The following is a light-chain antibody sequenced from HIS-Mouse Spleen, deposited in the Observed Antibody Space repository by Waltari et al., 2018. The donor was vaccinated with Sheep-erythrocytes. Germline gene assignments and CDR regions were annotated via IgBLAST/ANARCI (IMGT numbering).Light chain of an antibody. V-gene: IGKV3-20*01. J-gene: IGKJ1*01. Sequence: EIVLTQSPGTLSLSPGERATLSCRASQSVSRSYLAWYPQRPGQAPRLLSSGASSRAPGIPDRFSGNGSGTDFTLTISRLEPEDFALYYCKQYGSSPWTFGQGTKVEIK. CDR3: KQYGSSPWT. CDR1: QSVSRSY. CDR2: GAS.